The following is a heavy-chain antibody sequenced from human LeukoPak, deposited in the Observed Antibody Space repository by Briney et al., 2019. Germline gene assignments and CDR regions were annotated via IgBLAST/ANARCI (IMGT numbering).Heavy chain of an antibody. J-gene: IGHJ4*02. CDR3: ARASPDYYDSSGPFDY. V-gene: IGHV1-8*01. D-gene: IGHD3-22*01. Sequence: ASVKVSCKASGYTFTSYDINWVRQATGQGLEWMGWMNPNSGNTGYAQKFQGRVTMTRNTSISTAYMELSSLRSEDTAVYYCARASPDYYDSSGPFDYWGQGTLVTVPS. CDR1: GYTFTSYD. CDR2: MNPNSGNT.